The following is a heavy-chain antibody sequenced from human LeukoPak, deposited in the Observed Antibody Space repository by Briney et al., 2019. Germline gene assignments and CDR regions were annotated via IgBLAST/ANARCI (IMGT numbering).Heavy chain of an antibody. J-gene: IGHJ1*01. Sequence: PSETLSLTCTVSGGSISSGGYYWSWIRQPPGKGLEWIGYIYYSGSTNYNPSLKSRVTISVDTSKNQFSLKLSSVTAADTAVYYCARVLRGQLGIFQHWGQGTLVTVSS. CDR3: ARVLRGQLGIFQH. CDR2: IYYSGST. D-gene: IGHD6-6*01. V-gene: IGHV4-61*08. CDR1: GGSISSGGYY.